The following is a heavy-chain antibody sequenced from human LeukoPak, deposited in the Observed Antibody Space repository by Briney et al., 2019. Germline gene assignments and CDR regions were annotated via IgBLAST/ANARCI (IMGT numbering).Heavy chain of an antibody. CDR3: ARLGSSDHYGSGSYYHSLYYYYYMDV. CDR2: IYTSGST. V-gene: IGHV4-4*09. CDR1: GGSLSSYY. J-gene: IGHJ6*03. Sequence: SETLSLTCTVSGGSLSSYYWSWILQPPGKGLEWIGYIYTSGSTNYNPSLKSRVTISVDTSKNQFSLKPSSVTAADTAVYYCARLGSSDHYGSGSYYHSLYYYYYMDVWGKGTTVTVS. D-gene: IGHD3-10*01.